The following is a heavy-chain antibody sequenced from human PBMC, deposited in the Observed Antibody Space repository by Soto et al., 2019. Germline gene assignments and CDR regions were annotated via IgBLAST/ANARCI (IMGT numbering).Heavy chain of an antibody. D-gene: IGHD1-7*01. CDR3: TTDHAGGRNLYNWNYDAFDI. CDR2: IKSKTDGGTT. CDR1: GFTFSNAW. J-gene: IGHJ3*02. Sequence: GGSLRLSCAASGFTFSNAWMSWVRQAPGKGLEWVGRIKSKTDGGTTDYAAPVKGGFTISRDDSKNTLYLQMNSLKTEDPALYYCTTDHAGGRNLYNWNYDAFDIWGQGTMVTVSS. V-gene: IGHV3-15*01.